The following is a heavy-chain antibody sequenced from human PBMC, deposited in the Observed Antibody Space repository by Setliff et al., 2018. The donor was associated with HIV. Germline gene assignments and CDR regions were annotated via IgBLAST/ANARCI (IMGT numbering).Heavy chain of an antibody. D-gene: IGHD2-2*01. CDR2: IYGSGST. Sequence: SETLSLTCAVSGDSIGTYSWHWLRQPPGKGLEWIGYIYGSGSTGYNPSLTSRVTMSTDTPNNRFALKLSSVTAADTAVYYCARRAVQDGSVTSSNWFESWGQGTLVTVSS. J-gene: IGHJ5*01. CDR1: GDSIGTYS. V-gene: IGHV4-4*09. CDR3: ARRAVQDGSVTSSNWFES.